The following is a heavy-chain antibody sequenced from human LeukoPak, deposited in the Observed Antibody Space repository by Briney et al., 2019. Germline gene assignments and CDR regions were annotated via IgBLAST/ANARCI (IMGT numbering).Heavy chain of an antibody. J-gene: IGHJ6*02. D-gene: IGHD2-2*01. Sequence: SETLSLTCAVYGGSFSGYYWSWIRQPPGKGLEWIGEINHSGSTNYNPSLKSRVTISVDTSKNQFSLKLSSVTAADTAVYYCARGNGYCSSTSCYVYYYYGMDVWGQGTTVTVSS. CDR2: INHSGST. V-gene: IGHV4-34*01. CDR3: ARGNGYCSSTSCYVYYYYGMDV. CDR1: GGSFSGYY.